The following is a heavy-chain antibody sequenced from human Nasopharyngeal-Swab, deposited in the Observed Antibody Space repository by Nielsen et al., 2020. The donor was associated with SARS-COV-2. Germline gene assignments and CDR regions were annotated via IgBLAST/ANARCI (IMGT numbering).Heavy chain of an antibody. CDR1: GFTFSDRY. V-gene: IGHV3-11*01. Sequence: GGSLRLSCAASGFTFSDRYMIWIRQAPGKGLEWISYISSSGSSINYADSVKGRFTISRDNARNSLYLQMNSLRAEDTAVYYCARRAGYCSGGSDCYYFDPWGQGTLVTVSP. J-gene: IGHJ4*02. D-gene: IGHD2-15*01. CDR3: ARRAGYCSGGSDCYYFDP. CDR2: ISSSGSSI.